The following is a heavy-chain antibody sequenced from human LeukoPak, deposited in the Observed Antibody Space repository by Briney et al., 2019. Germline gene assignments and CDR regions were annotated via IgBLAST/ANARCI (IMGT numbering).Heavy chain of an antibody. CDR2: ISGTGSVT. D-gene: IGHD2-15*01. CDR1: GFTFSNYA. J-gene: IGHJ3*02. V-gene: IGHV3-23*01. CDR3: ARKGGSRPNDAFDI. Sequence: GGSLRLSCAASGFTFSNYAISWVRQAPGKGLEWIATISGTGSVTSYANSAKGRFTISRDNSKNTVSLRRSSLRVEDTAVYYCARKGGSRPNDAFDIWGQGTEVTVSS.